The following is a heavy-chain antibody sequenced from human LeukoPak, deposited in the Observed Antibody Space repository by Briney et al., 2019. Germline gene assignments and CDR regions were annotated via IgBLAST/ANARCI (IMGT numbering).Heavy chain of an antibody. CDR1: GFTATTNY. CDR2: INHSGST. J-gene: IGHJ4*02. Sequence: GSLRLSCAGSGFTATTNYMSWVRQPPGKGLEWIGEINHSGSTNYNPSLKSRVTISVDTSKNQFSLKLSSVTAADTAVYYCARARYSSSSRNFDYWGQGTLVTVSS. D-gene: IGHD6-6*01. CDR3: ARARYSSSSRNFDY. V-gene: IGHV4-34*01.